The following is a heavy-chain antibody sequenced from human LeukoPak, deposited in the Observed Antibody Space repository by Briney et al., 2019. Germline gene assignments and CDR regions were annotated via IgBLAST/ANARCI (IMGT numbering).Heavy chain of an antibody. V-gene: IGHV3-53*01. Sequence: GGSLRLSCAASGFTVSSNYMSWVRQAPGKGLEWVSVICSGGTTYYADSVKGRFTISRDNSKNTLYLQMNSLRAEDTAVYYCARQRGVSGWRLFDYWGQGTLVTVSS. D-gene: IGHD6-19*01. CDR3: ARQRGVSGWRLFDY. CDR2: ICSGGTT. CDR1: GFTVSSNY. J-gene: IGHJ4*02.